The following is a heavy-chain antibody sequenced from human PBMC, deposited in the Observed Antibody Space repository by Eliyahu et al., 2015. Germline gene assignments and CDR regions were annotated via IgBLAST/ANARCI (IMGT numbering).Heavy chain of an antibody. Sequence: GQGLEWMXWISADNGNTNYAQKFQGRVTMTTDTFTSTAYMELRSLXSDDTAIYXCARANYCGAGNCYATYYFDYWGQGTLVTVSP. CDR3: ARANYCGAGNCYATYYFDY. J-gene: IGHJ4*02. CDR2: ISADNGNT. V-gene: IGHV1-18*01. D-gene: IGHD2-15*01.